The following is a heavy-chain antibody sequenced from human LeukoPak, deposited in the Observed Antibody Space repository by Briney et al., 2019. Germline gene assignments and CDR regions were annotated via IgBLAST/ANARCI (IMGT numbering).Heavy chain of an antibody. D-gene: IGHD5-18*01. CDR1: GFTFDDYA. CDR3: AKEQTYGYSYGIIGY. Sequence: PGRSLRLSCAASGFTFDDYAMHWVRQAPGKGLEWVSGISWNSGSIGYADSVKGRFTISRDNAKNSLYLQMNSLRAEDTALYYCAKEQTYGYSYGIIGYWGQGTLVTVSS. V-gene: IGHV3-9*01. J-gene: IGHJ4*02. CDR2: ISWNSGSI.